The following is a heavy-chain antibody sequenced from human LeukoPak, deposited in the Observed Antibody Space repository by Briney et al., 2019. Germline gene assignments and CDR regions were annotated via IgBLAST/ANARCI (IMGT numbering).Heavy chain of an antibody. J-gene: IGHJ4*02. D-gene: IGHD4-17*01. CDR1: GFTFSSYA. CDR2: VSYDGSNK. Sequence: GGSLRLSCAASGFTFSSYAMHWVRQAPGKGLEWVAVVSYDGSNKYYAGSVKGRFTISRDNSKNTLYLQMNSLRAEDTAVYYCATSAPNYGDYVLWDYWGQGTLVTVSS. CDR3: ATSAPNYGDYVLWDY. V-gene: IGHV3-30-3*01.